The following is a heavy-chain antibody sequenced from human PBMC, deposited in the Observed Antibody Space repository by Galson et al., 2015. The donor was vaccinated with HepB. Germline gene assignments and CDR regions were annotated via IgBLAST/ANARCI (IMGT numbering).Heavy chain of an antibody. V-gene: IGHV4-31*03. J-gene: IGHJ4*02. Sequence: TLSLTCTVSGGSISGDPYWWTWIRQYPGRGLEWIGYTSNDGTTYYTPSLKSRVTISVDTSKNQFSLRLNSVTAADTAVYYCARTHTRASYLFEYWGQGILVIVSS. CDR3: ARTHTRASYLFEY. CDR2: TSNDGTT. D-gene: IGHD2-2*02. CDR1: GGSISGDPYW.